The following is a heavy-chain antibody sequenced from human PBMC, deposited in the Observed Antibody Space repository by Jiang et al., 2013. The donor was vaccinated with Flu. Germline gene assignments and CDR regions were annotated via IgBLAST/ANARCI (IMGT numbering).Heavy chain of an antibody. CDR1: GYTFTSYG. J-gene: IGHJ4*02. Sequence: CKASGYTFTSYGISWVRQAPGQGLEWMGWISAYNGNTNYAQKLQGRVTMTTDTSTSTAYMELRSLRSDDTAVYYCARGVASYDFWSGYYPNFDYWGQGTLVTVSS. V-gene: IGHV1-18*01. CDR3: ARGVASYDFWSGYYPNFDY. D-gene: IGHD3-3*01. CDR2: ISAYNGNT.